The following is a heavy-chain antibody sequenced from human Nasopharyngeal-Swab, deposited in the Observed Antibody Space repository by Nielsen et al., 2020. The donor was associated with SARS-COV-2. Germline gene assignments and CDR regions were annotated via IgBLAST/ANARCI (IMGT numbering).Heavy chain of an antibody. D-gene: IGHD2-2*01. V-gene: IGHV1-8*01. CDR2: MNPNSGNT. J-gene: IGHJ5*02. CDR1: GYTFTSYD. Sequence: ASVKVSCKASGYTFTSYDINWVRQATGQGLEWMGWMNPNSGNTGYAQKFQGRVTMTRNTSISTAYMELSSLRSEDTAAYYCARGRRVVVPAAIYYWFDPWGQGTLVTVSS. CDR3: ARGRRVVVPAAIYYWFDP.